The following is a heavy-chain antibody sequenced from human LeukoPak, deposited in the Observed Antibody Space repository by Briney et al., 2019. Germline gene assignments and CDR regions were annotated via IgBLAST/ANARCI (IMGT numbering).Heavy chain of an antibody. Sequence: PGGTLRLSCAASGFTFSIYGMGWVRQAPGKGLEWVSSISDNGGNTYYADSVKGRFTISRDNAKNSLYLQMNSLRAEDTAVYYCARDYGGSSPFDYWGQGTLVTVSS. D-gene: IGHD4-23*01. CDR1: GFTFSIYG. CDR3: ARDYGGSSPFDY. V-gene: IGHV3-21*01. CDR2: ISDNGGNT. J-gene: IGHJ4*02.